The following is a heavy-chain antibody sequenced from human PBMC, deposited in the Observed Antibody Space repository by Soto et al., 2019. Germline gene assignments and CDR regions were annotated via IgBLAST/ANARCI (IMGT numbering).Heavy chain of an antibody. J-gene: IGHJ6*02. Sequence: QLQLQESGPGLVKPSQTLSLTCTVSGGSISSGGYYWSWIRQHPGKGLEWIGYIYYSGSTYYNPSLKSRVTISVDTSKNQFSLKLSSVTAADTAVYYCARDGAGIESFHYYGMDVWGQGTTVTVSS. CDR2: IYYSGST. CDR3: ARDGAGIESFHYYGMDV. V-gene: IGHV4-31*03. D-gene: IGHD2-15*01. CDR1: GGSISSGGYY.